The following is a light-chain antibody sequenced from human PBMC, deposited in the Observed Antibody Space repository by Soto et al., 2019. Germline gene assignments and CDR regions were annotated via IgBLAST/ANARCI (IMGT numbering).Light chain of an antibody. V-gene: IGKV1-39*01. CDR2: AAS. J-gene: IGKJ1*01. CDR3: HQNYNVPPWT. CDR1: QSISNY. Sequence: DIQMTQSPSSLSASVGDRVAITCRASQSISNYLDWYQVKPGKPPKLLIYAASSLQSGVPSRFSGSGSGTDLTLTISSLQAEDFATYYCHQNYNVPPWTFGQGTKVDIK.